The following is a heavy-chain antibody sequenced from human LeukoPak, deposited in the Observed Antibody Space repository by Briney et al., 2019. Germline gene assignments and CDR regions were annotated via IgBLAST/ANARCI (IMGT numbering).Heavy chain of an antibody. V-gene: IGHV3-11*01. CDR2: ISSAARTT. CDR3: ARDLRLNTIVVGPLDY. J-gene: IGHJ4*02. CDR1: GFTFSDYS. Sequence: NTGGSLRLSCAVSGFTFSDYSMTWIRQAPGKGLEWVSYISSAARTTYYADSVKGRFTISRDNAKNSLYLQMNSLRAEDTAVYYCARDLRLNTIVVGPLDYWGQGTLVTVSS. D-gene: IGHD3-22*01.